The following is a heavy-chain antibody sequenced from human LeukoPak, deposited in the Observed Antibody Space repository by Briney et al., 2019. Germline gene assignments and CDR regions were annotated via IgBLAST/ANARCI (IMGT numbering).Heavy chain of an antibody. CDR3: ARDVSLAAAGANWLDP. CDR2: ISSSSSYI. D-gene: IGHD6-13*01. CDR1: GFTFSSYS. Sequence: GGSLRRSCAASGFTFSSYSMNWVRQAPGKGLEWVSSISSSSSYIYYADSVKGRFTISRDNAKNSLYLQMNSLRAEDTAVYYCARDVSLAAAGANWLDPWGQGTLVTVSS. J-gene: IGHJ5*02. V-gene: IGHV3-21*01.